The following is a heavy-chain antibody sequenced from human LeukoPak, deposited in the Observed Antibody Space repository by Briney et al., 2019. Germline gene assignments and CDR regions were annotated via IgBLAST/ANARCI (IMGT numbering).Heavy chain of an antibody. D-gene: IGHD2-2*01. CDR3: ARDSSRGDDGFDI. V-gene: IGHV1-2*02. Sequence: ASVKVSCKASGYTFTGYYIHWVRQAPGQGLEWMGWINPNINGTNYAQKFQGRVTMTGDRSISTTYMELSRLRSDDTAVYYCARDSSRGDDGFDIWGQGTMVTVSS. CDR1: GYTFTGYY. J-gene: IGHJ3*02. CDR2: INPNINGT.